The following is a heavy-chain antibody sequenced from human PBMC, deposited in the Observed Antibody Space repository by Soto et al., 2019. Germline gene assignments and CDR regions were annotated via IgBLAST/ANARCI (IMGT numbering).Heavy chain of an antibody. CDR1: GGSISSSSYY. V-gene: IGHV4-39*01. CDR2: ISHTGST. CDR3: ARHLGSSGYSAYDY. D-gene: IGHD3-22*01. J-gene: IGHJ4*02. Sequence: QLQLQESGPGLVKPSETLSLTCIVSGGSISSSSYYWGWIRQPPGKGLEGIGSISHTGSTYYNPSLKSRVTISVDTSKNQFSLKVSAVTAADTAVYYCARHLGSSGYSAYDYWGQGTLVTVSS.